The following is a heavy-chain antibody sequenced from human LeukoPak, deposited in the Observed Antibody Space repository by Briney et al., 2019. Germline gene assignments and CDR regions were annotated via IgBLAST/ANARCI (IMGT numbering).Heavy chain of an antibody. V-gene: IGHV1-2*02. Sequence: ASVTVSCTASGYTFSAYYMHWVRQAPGQGLEWMGWINPKSGDTNYAQKVQGRVTMTRDTSISTDYMELSRLRSDDTAIYYCATEGQEGDWASLDYWGQGTLVTVSS. CDR3: ATEGQEGDWASLDY. D-gene: IGHD3/OR15-3a*01. CDR2: INPKSGDT. J-gene: IGHJ4*02. CDR1: GYTFSAYY.